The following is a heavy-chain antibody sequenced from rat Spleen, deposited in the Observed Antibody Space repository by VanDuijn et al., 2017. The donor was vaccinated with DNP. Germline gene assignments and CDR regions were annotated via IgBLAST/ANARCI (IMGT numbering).Heavy chain of an antibody. V-gene: IGHV2-41*01. D-gene: IGHD1-2*01. CDR1: GFSLTTYN. CDR3: ARYSTSFVLDA. CDR2: IWNIGGT. Sequence: QVQLKESGPGLVQPSQTLSLTCTVAGFSLTTYNVHWVRQPPGKGLEWMGVIWNIGGTRYNSALKSRLSISRDTSKSQVFLKMNSLQTEDTATYYCARYSTSFVLDAWGQGTSVTVSS. J-gene: IGHJ4*01.